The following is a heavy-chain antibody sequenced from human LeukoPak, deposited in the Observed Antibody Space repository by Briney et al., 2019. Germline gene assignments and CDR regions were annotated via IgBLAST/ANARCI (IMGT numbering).Heavy chain of an antibody. V-gene: IGHV3-30*02. CDR3: AQEFDEPLLEWFPPDY. D-gene: IGHD3-3*02. CDR2: MNFDGSNQ. Sequence: GGSLRLSCAASGFTFSLYCMQWVRQAPGKGLEWVAFMNFDGSNQYYADSVKGRFTISRDNPKNILYLQMKSLRAEDTAVYYCAQEFDEPLLEWFPPDYWGQGILVTVSS. CDR1: GFTFSLYC. J-gene: IGHJ4*02.